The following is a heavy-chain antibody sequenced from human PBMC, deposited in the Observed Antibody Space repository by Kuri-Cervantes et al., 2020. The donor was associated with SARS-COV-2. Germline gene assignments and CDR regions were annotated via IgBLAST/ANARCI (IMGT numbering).Heavy chain of an antibody. Sequence: ASVKVSCKASGYTFTGYYMHWVRQAPGQGLEWMGWINPNSGGTNYAQKFQGGVTMTRDTSISTAYMELSRLRSDDTAVYYCARQLYAIAARPSGWFDPWGQGTLVTVSS. J-gene: IGHJ5*02. CDR2: INPNSGGT. CDR1: GYTFTGYY. V-gene: IGHV1-2*02. CDR3: ARQLYAIAARPSGWFDP. D-gene: IGHD6-6*01.